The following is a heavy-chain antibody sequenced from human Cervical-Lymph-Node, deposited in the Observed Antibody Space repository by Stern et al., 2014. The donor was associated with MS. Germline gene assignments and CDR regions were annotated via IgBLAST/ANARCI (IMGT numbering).Heavy chain of an antibody. CDR1: GFTFSSYG. Sequence: QVQLVESGGGVVQPGRSLRLSCAASGFTFSSYGMHWVRQAPGKGLEWVAVIWYDGSNKYYADSVKGRFTISRDNSKNTLYLQMNSLRAEDTAVYYCASADYYDSSGYYYGGYFDYWGQGTLVTVSS. CDR2: IWYDGSNK. J-gene: IGHJ4*02. CDR3: ASADYYDSSGYYYGGYFDY. D-gene: IGHD3-22*01. V-gene: IGHV3-33*01.